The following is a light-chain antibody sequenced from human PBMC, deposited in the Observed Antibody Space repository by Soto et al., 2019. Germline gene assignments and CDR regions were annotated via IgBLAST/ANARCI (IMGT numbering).Light chain of an antibody. Sequence: QSVLTQPASVSGSPGQSITISCTGTKSDIYTYDYVSWYQQHPGKVPKLIIYDVSRRPSGVSNRFSGSKSGNTASLHISGRQAGDEADYYCSSYRRSNNRVFGNGKKVTVL. J-gene: IGLJ1*01. CDR2: DVS. CDR3: SSYRRSNNRV. CDR1: KSDIYTYDY. V-gene: IGLV2-14*03.